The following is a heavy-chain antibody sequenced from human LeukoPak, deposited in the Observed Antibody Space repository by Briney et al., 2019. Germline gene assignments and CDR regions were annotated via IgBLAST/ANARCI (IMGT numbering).Heavy chain of an antibody. CDR2: IRTDGTNK. D-gene: IGHD1-1*01. J-gene: IGHJ4*02. Sequence: PGGSLRLSCAASGFMLSTCGMHWVRQAPGKGLEWVAYIRTDGTNKYYADSVKGRFTMSRDDSKDTLYLQINSLRPEDTALYYCARDNDWAFDCWGQGTLVTVSS. V-gene: IGHV3-30*02. CDR1: GFMLSTCG. CDR3: ARDNDWAFDC.